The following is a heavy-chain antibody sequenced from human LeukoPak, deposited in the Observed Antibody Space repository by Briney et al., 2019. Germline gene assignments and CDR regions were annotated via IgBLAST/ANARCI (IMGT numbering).Heavy chain of an antibody. CDR2: ISYDGSNK. J-gene: IGHJ4*02. CDR3: AKGDGRGDYEKNFDY. D-gene: IGHD4-17*01. V-gene: IGHV3-30*18. Sequence: PGRSLRLSCAASGFTFSSYGMHWVRQAPGKGLEWVAVISYDGSNKYYADSVKGRFTISRDNSKNTLYLQMNSLRAEDTAVYYCAKGDGRGDYEKNFDYWGQGTLVTVPS. CDR1: GFTFSSYG.